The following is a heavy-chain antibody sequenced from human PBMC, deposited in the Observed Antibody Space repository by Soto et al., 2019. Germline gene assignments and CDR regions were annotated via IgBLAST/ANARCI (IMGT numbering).Heavy chain of an antibody. CDR1: GFTFSSYG. J-gene: IGHJ4*02. V-gene: IGHV3-30*18. CDR3: AKDYGGNSFDY. D-gene: IGHD4-17*01. Sequence: GGSLRLSCAASGFTFSSYGMHWVRQAPGKGLEWVAVISYGGSNKYYADSVKGRFTISRDNSKNTLYLQMNSLRAEDTAVYYCAKDYGGNSFDYWGQGTLVTVSS. CDR2: ISYGGSNK.